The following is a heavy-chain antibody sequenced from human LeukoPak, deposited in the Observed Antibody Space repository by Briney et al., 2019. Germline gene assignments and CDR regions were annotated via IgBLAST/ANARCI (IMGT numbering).Heavy chain of an antibody. CDR1: GGSISSYY. CDR3: ARGPHRYYFDY. CDR2: IYYSGST. Sequence: SETLSLTCTVSGGSISSYYWSWIRQPPGKGLEWIGYIYYSGSTNYNPSLKSRVTISVDTSKNQFSLKLSSVTAADTAVYYCARGPHRYYFDYWGQGTLVTVSS. V-gene: IGHV4-59*12. J-gene: IGHJ4*02.